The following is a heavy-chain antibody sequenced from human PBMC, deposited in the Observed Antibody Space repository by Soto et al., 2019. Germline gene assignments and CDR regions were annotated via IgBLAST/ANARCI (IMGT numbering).Heavy chain of an antibody. Sequence: SETLSLTCAVYGGSFSGYYWSWIRQPPGKGLEWIGEINHSGSTNYNPSLKSRVTISVDTSKNQFSLKLSSVTAADTAVYYCARARYSYGYDYWGQGTLVTVSS. J-gene: IGHJ4*02. CDR1: GGSFSGYY. D-gene: IGHD5-18*01. CDR3: ARARYSYGYDY. CDR2: INHSGST. V-gene: IGHV4-34*01.